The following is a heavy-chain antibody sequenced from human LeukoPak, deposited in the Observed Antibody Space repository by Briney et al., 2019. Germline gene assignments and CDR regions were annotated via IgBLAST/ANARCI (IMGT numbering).Heavy chain of an antibody. D-gene: IGHD3-16*02. Sequence: GGSLRLSCAASGFTFSSYSMNWVRQAPGKWLEWVSSISSSSSYIYYADSVKGRFTISRDNAKNSLYLQMNSLRAEDTAVYYCARDSLTYDAFDIWGQGTMVTVSS. CDR3: ARDSLTYDAFDI. CDR1: GFTFSSYS. V-gene: IGHV3-21*01. CDR2: ISSSSSYI. J-gene: IGHJ3*02.